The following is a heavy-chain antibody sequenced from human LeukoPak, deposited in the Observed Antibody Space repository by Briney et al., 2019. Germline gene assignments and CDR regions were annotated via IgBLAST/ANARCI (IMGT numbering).Heavy chain of an antibody. V-gene: IGHV3-30*02. CDR2: IRYDGSNK. CDR1: GFTFSSYG. Sequence: GGSLRLSCAASGFTFSSYGMHWVRQAPGKGLEWVAFIRYDGSNKYYADSVRGRFTISRDASKNTLFLHMNSLRDEDSAVYYCGISQTWDHLFESWGQGTLVTVSS. CDR3: GISQTWDHLFES. J-gene: IGHJ4*02. D-gene: IGHD1-26*01.